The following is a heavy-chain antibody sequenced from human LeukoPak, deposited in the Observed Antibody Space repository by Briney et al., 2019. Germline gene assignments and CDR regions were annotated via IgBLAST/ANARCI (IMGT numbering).Heavy chain of an antibody. CDR3: ARDHVVVPAAMAGGGWRSYYFPY. CDR1: GFTFSSYA. Sequence: PRGSLRLSSAASGFTFSSYAMHWVRQAPGQGLEWVAVISYDGSNKYYADSVKGRFTISRDNSKNTLYLQMNSLRAEDTAVYYCARDHVVVPAAMAGGGWRSYYFPYWGEGTLVTVSS. J-gene: IGHJ4*02. CDR2: ISYDGSNK. D-gene: IGHD2-2*01. V-gene: IGHV3-30-3*01.